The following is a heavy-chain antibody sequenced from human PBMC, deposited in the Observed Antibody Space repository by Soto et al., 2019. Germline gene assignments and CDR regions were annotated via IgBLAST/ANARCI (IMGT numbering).Heavy chain of an antibody. Sequence: QVQLVQSGAEVKKPGASVKVSCKASGYTFTNYGISWVRQAPGQGLEWMGWISGDNGNTNYAQKFQGRVTMTTDTSTSTVYMELRSLRSDDTAVYYCAREGLQSYYGMDVWGQGTTVTVSS. CDR1: GYTFTNYG. V-gene: IGHV1-18*01. CDR3: AREGLQSYYGMDV. D-gene: IGHD6-19*01. J-gene: IGHJ6*02. CDR2: ISGDNGNT.